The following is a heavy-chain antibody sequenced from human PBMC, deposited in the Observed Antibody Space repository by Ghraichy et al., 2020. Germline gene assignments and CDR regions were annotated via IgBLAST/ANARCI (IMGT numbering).Heavy chain of an antibody. CDR2: IVLGSSNT. CDR3: AAAINCSSDSRTFCYYGMDV. J-gene: IGHJ6*02. Sequence: SVKVSCKSSGFTLSNSAMLWVRQARGQRLEWIGWIVLGSSNTNYAQKFQERVAITRDMSTSTAYMELSSLRSEDTAVYYCAAAINCSSDSRTFCYYGMDVWGQGTTVTVSS. V-gene: IGHV1-58*02. D-gene: IGHD2-2*01. CDR1: GFTLSNSA.